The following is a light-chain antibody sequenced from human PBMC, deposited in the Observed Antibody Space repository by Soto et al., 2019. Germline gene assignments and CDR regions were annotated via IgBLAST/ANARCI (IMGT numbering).Light chain of an antibody. Sequence: DIVMTQSPDSLAVSLCERSAINCKSSQSVLSISNNLNYLAFYQQKPGQPPKLLIYWASTRESGVPDRFSGSGSGTDFTLTISSLQAEDVAVYYCQQYYTTPAITFGQGTRLEIK. CDR1: QSVLSISNNLNY. CDR2: WAS. CDR3: QQYYTTPAIT. V-gene: IGKV4-1*01. J-gene: IGKJ5*01.